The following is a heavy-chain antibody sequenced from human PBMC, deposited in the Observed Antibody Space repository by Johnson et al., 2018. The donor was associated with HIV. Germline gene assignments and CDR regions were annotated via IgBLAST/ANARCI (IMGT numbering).Heavy chain of an antibody. CDR2: ISYDGSNK. CDR1: GFTFSSYA. D-gene: IGHD3-22*01. CDR3: AREYYDSSGYYYGGVSAFDI. J-gene: IGHJ3*02. V-gene: IGHV3-30-3*01. Sequence: QVQLVESGGGLVQPGGSLRLSCAASGFTFSSYAMHWVRQAPGKGLEWVAVISYDGSNKYYADSVKGRFTISRDNSKNTLYLQMNSLRAEDMAVYYCAREYYDSSGYYYGGVSAFDIWGQGTMVTVSS.